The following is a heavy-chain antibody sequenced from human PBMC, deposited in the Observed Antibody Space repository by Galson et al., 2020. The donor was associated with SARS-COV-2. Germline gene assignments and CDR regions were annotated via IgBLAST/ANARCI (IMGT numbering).Heavy chain of an antibody. CDR2: INHSGIT. D-gene: IGHD2-8*01. Sequence: SETLSLTFVVYGVSCSDYSWTWLRQPPGKGKQWFWAINHSGITTYNPSLKSRVFISVDTSKNQFSLKLSSVTAADTAVYYCARGGSRPIMVFDYYYFYMDVWGKGTTVTVSS. CDR3: ARGGSRPIMVFDYYYFYMDV. CDR1: GVSCSDYS. J-gene: IGHJ6*03. V-gene: IGHV4-34*01.